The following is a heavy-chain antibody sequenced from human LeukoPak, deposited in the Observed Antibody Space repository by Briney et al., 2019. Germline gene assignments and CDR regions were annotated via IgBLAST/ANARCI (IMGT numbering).Heavy chain of an antibody. V-gene: IGHV3-30*04. CDR1: GFTFSQYA. CDR3: ARDSGYCTSTSCYAWLADY. D-gene: IGHD2-2*01. J-gene: IGHJ4*02. CDR2: ITYDGSNK. Sequence: PGGSLRLSCAASGFTFSQYAMHWVRQAPGKGLEWVAIITYDGSNKYYADSVKGRFTISRGNSKNTLYLQMNSLRAEDTAVYYCARDSGYCTSTSCYAWLADYWGQGTPVTVSS.